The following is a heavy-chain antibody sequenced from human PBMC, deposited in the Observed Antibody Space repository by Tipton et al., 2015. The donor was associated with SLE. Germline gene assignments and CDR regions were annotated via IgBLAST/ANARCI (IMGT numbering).Heavy chain of an antibody. CDR2: IYTSGST. J-gene: IGHJ2*01. D-gene: IGHD6-13*01. Sequence: TLSLTCTVSGGSISSGSYYWSWIRQPAGKGLEWIGYIYTSGSTNYNPSLKSRVTISVDTSKNQFSLKLSSVTAADTAVYYCARGGQLVNFDLWGRGTLVTVSS. V-gene: IGHV4-61*09. CDR1: GGSISSGSYY. CDR3: ARGGQLVNFDL.